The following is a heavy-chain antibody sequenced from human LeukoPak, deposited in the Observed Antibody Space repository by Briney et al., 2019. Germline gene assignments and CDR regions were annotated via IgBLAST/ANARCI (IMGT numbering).Heavy chain of an antibody. CDR2: IYTSGST. CDR3: ARVRSSGSPFHLFDY. Sequence: SETLSLTCTVSGGSISSYYWSWIRPPAGKGLEWIGRIYTSGSTNYNPSLKSRVTMSVDTSKNQFSLKLSSVTAADTAVYYCARVRSSGSPFHLFDYWGQGTLVTVSS. CDR1: GGSISSYY. V-gene: IGHV4-4*07. J-gene: IGHJ4*02. D-gene: IGHD1-26*01.